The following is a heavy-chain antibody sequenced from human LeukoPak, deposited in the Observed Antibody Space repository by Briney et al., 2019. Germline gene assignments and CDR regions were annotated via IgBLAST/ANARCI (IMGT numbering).Heavy chain of an antibody. CDR3: ARDTVYGNYYFDN. CDR1: GFTFSSYS. CDR2: MSGSGGFTT. D-gene: IGHD4-11*01. V-gene: IGHV3-48*04. J-gene: IGHJ4*02. Sequence: GGSLRLSCAASGFTFSSYSMNWLRQAPGKGLEWVSYMSGSGGFTTFYADSVKGRFTISRDDAKNLLYLQMHNLRSEDTAVYFCARDTVYGNYYFDNWGQGILVTVSS.